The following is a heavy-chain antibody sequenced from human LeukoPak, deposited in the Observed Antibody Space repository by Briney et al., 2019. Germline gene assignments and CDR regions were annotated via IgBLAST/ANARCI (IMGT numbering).Heavy chain of an antibody. CDR2: INPNSGGT. J-gene: IGHJ4*02. V-gene: IGHV1-2*06. D-gene: IGHD3-10*01. CDR3: ARYGSGSYGHYYFDY. Sequence: ASVKVSCKASGYTFTGYYMHWVRQAPGQGLEWMGRINPNSGGTNYAQKFQGRVTMTRGTSISTAYMELSRLRSDDTAVYYCARYGSGSYGHYYFDYWGQGTLVTVSS. CDR1: GYTFTGYY.